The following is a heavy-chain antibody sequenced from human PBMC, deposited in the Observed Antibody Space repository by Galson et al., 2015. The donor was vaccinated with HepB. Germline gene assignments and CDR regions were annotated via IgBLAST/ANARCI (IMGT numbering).Heavy chain of an antibody. D-gene: IGHD6-13*01. CDR3: AKTYLYSSNWYSD. J-gene: IGHJ4*02. CDR1: GYTFTSYY. V-gene: IGHV1-46*01. Sequence: SVKVSCKASGYTFTSYYVHWVRQAPGQGLEWMGLVNPSGGSTNYAQKFQGRVTMTRDTSTSTAYMELGSLRSVDTAVYYCAKTYLYSSNWYSDWGQGTLVTVSS. CDR2: VNPSGGST.